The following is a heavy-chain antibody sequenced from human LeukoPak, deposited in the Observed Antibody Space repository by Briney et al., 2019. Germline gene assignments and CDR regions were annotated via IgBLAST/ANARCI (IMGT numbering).Heavy chain of an antibody. CDR3: ARESGVTLLRGSLNV. J-gene: IGHJ6*04. CDR2: ISSSGSTI. V-gene: IGHV3-48*03. CDR1: GFTFSSYE. Sequence: PGGSLRLSCAASGFTFSSYEMNWVRQAPGKGLEWVSYISSSGSTIYYADSVKGRFTISRDNAKNSLYLQMNSLRAEDTAVYYCARESGVTLLRGSLNVWGKGTTVTISS. D-gene: IGHD3-10*01.